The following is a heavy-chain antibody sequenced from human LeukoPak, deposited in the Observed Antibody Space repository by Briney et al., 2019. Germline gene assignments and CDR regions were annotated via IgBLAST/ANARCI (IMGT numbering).Heavy chain of an antibody. CDR2: IYTSGST. V-gene: IGHV4-4*07. CDR3: ARDPYYDILTGPRFDP. CDR1: GGSISSYY. Sequence: SETLSLTCTVSGGSISSYYWSWIRQPAGKGLEWIGRIYTSGSTNYNPSLKSRVTMSVDTSKNQFSLKLSSVTPADTAVYYCARDPYYDILTGPRFDPWGQGTLVTVSS. J-gene: IGHJ5*02. D-gene: IGHD3-9*01.